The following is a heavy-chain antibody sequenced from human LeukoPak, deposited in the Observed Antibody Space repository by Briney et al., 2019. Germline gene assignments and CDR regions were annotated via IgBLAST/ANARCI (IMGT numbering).Heavy chain of an antibody. CDR3: AINGGGDSGYGNFDY. CDR2: INWNSDSI. V-gene: IGHV3-9*01. Sequence: GGSLRLSSAVSGFTFDDYAMHWVRRVPGKGLEWVSGINWNSDSIGYADSVKGRFTTSRDNAKNSLYLQMNSLRAEDTAFYYCAINGGGDSGYGNFDYWGQGTLVTVSS. J-gene: IGHJ4*02. CDR1: GFTFDDYA. D-gene: IGHD5-12*01.